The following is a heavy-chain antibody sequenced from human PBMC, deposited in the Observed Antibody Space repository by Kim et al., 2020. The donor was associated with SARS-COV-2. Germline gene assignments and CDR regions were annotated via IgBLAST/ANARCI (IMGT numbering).Heavy chain of an antibody. CDR3: AKDSRASNYYDLDF. V-gene: IGHV3-23*01. D-gene: IGHD3-3*01. CDR2: ITSAGGRT. CDR1: GFTFSNYA. Sequence: GGSLRLFCAASGFTFSNYAMTWVRQAPGKGLEWVSGITSAGGRTFYAESVKGRFTISRDNSKDILYVQMDSLRPEDTAVYFCAKDSRASNYYDLDFWGQG. J-gene: IGHJ4*02.